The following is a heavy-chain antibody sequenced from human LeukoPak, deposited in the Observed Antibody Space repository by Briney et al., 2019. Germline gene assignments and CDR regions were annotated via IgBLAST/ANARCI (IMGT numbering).Heavy chain of an antibody. V-gene: IGHV3-23*01. J-gene: IGHJ6*02. Sequence: PGGSLRLSCAASGFTFTSYAMNWVRQAPGKGLEWVSVISGSGGSTEYADSVKGRFTISRDNSKNTVYLQMNSLRAEDTAVYYCAKPMRGLWVYYGMDVWGQGTTVTVSS. CDR1: GFTFTSYA. D-gene: IGHD3/OR15-3a*01. CDR3: AKPMRGLWVYYGMDV. CDR2: ISGSGGST.